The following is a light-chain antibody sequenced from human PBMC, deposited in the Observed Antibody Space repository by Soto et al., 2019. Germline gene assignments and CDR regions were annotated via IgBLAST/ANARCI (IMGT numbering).Light chain of an antibody. Sequence: EIVLTQSPGTLSLSPGERATRSCRASQSVSNSYLAWYQQKPGQAPRLLIYGASSRATGIPDRFSGSGSGTDFTLTISRLEPEDFAVYYCEQYGSSPFTFGQGTKLEIK. CDR1: QSVSNSY. CDR2: GAS. CDR3: EQYGSSPFT. V-gene: IGKV3-20*01. J-gene: IGKJ2*01.